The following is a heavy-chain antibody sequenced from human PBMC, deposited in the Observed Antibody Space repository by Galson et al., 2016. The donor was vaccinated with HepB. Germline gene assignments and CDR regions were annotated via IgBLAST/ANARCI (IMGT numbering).Heavy chain of an antibody. D-gene: IGHD3-9*01. CDR2: VYPGDSDT. CDR1: GYSFSNHW. J-gene: IGHJ4*02. CDR3: ARPSYYYDTVLDY. V-gene: IGHV5-51*01. Sequence: QSGADVKKPGESLKISCKTSGYSFSNHWIGWVRQKPGKGLEWMGLVYPGDSDTIYSPSFRGHVTISADESLTTTYLQWSSLTASETALYYCARPSYYYDTVLDYWGQGTLVTVSS.